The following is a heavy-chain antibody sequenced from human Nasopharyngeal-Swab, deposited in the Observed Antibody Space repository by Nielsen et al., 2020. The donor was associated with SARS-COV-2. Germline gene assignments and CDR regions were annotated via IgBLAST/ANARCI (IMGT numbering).Heavy chain of an antibody. CDR2: IKQDGSEK. J-gene: IGHJ6*02. D-gene: IGHD3-16*01. CDR3: ARKGAYYYYYYGMDV. V-gene: IGHV3-7*01. Sequence: RQAPGKGLEWVANIKQDGSEKYYVDSVKGRFTISRDNAKNSLYLQMNSLRAEDTAVYYCARKGAYYYYYYGMDVWGQGTTVTVSS.